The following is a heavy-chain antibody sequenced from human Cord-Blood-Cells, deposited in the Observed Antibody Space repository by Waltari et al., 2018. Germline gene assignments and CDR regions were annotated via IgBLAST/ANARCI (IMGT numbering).Heavy chain of an antibody. CDR2: IYSVGRT. D-gene: IGHD6-13*01. V-gene: IGHV3-53*04. Sequence: EVQLVESGGGLVQSGGSLRLSCAASGFTVSSNYMSWVRQAPGKGSEWVSVIYSVGRTYYAESVKGRFTISRHNSKNTLYLQMSSLRAEDTAVYYCARDRRAAGTAFDIWGQGTMVTVSS. J-gene: IGHJ3*02. CDR3: ARDRRAAGTAFDI. CDR1: GFTVSSNY.